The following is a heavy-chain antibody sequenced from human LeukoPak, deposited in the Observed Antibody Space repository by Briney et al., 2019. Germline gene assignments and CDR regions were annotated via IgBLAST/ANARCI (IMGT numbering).Heavy chain of an antibody. CDR1: GPSITVYY. Sequence: SETLSLTCTLSGPSITVYYSPWIRHPPGKGLECVGFIYYTGDTNYHPSLRSRVTMSLDTSKSQFSLKLTSVTAADTAIYYCARYTRIPDYWGRGTLVTVSS. V-gene: IGHV4-59*01. D-gene: IGHD2-15*01. CDR3: ARYTRIPDY. J-gene: IGHJ4*02. CDR2: IYYTGDT.